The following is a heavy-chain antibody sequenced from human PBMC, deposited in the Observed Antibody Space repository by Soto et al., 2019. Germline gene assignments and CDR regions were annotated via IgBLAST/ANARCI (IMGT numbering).Heavy chain of an antibody. J-gene: IGHJ5*02. CDR1: GGSFSGYY. CDR3: ARRSVVVVVAATWFDP. V-gene: IGHV4-34*01. CDR2: INHSGST. D-gene: IGHD2-15*01. Sequence: SETLSLTCAVYGGSFSGYYWSWIRQPPGKGLEWIGEINHSGSTNYNPSLKSRVTISVDTSKNQFSLKLSSVTAADTAVYYCARRSVVVVVAATWFDPWGQGTLVTVSS.